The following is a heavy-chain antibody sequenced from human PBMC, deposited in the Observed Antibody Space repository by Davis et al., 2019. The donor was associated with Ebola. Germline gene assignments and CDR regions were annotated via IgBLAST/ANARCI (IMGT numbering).Heavy chain of an antibody. CDR3: AKAYDFWSGYADY. Sequence: GGSLRLSCTASGFGLSAYSMNWVRQAPGKGLEWVSAISGSGGSTYYADSVKGRFTISRDNSKNTLYLQMNSLRAEDTAVYYCAKAYDFWSGYADYWGQGTLVTVSS. V-gene: IGHV3-23*01. CDR1: GFGLSAYS. D-gene: IGHD3-3*01. CDR2: ISGSGGST. J-gene: IGHJ4*02.